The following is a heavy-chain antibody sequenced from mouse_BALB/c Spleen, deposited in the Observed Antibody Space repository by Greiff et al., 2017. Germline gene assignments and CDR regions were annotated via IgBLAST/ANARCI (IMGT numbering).Heavy chain of an antibody. D-gene: IGHD2-14*01. V-gene: IGHV14-4*02. J-gene: IGHJ3*01. CDR1: GFNIKDYY. Sequence: VQLQQSGAELVRSGASVKLSCTASGFNIKDYYMHWVKQRPEQGLEWIGWIDPENGDTEYAPKFQGKATMTADTSSNTAYLQLSSLTSEDTAVYYCGAGAYRYDPWFAYWGQGTLVTVSA. CDR2: IDPENGDT. CDR3: GAGAYRYDPWFAY.